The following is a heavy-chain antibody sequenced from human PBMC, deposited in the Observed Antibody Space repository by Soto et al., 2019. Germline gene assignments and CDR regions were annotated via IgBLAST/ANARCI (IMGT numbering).Heavy chain of an antibody. CDR3: ARRRYYYDSSGYSSYYYGMDV. J-gene: IGHJ6*02. Sequence: GESLKISCKGSGYSFTSYWISWVRQMPGKGLEWMGRIDPSDSYTNYSPSFQGHVTISADKSISTAYLQWGSLKASDTAMYYCARRRYYYDSSGYSSYYYGMDVWGQGTTVTVSS. D-gene: IGHD3-22*01. CDR1: GYSFTSYW. CDR2: IDPSDSYT. V-gene: IGHV5-10-1*01.